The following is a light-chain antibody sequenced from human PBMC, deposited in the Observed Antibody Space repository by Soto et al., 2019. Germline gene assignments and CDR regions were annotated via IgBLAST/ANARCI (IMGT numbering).Light chain of an antibody. CDR1: QGIYSR. CDR3: QQYDNPAVT. V-gene: IGKV1-33*01. J-gene: IGKJ4*01. Sequence: ASVGDTVTITCRASQGIYSRLAWYQQKPGKAPELLIYDASILETGVPSRFSGSGSGTDFTFTISSLQPEDIATYYCQQYDNPAVTFGGGTKVDIK. CDR2: DAS.